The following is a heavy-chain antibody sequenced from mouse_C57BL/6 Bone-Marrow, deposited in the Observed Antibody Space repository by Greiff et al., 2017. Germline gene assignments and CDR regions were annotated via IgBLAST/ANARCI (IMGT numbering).Heavy chain of an antibody. Sequence: QVQLQQSGPELVKPGASVKISCKASGYTFTDYYINWVKPRPGQGLEWIGWIFPGSGSTYYNEKFKGKATLTGDKSTSKDYMLLSSLTSEDSAVYFGARSRSSYPFAYWGQGTLVTVSA. J-gene: IGHJ3*01. CDR1: GYTFTDYY. CDR2: IFPGSGST. V-gene: IGHV1-75*01. CDR3: ARSRSSYPFAY. D-gene: IGHD1-1*01.